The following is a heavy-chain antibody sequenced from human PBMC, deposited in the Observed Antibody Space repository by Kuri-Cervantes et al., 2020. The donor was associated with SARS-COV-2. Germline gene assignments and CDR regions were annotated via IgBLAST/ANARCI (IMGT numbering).Heavy chain of an antibody. Sequence: SVKVSCNASGGTFSSYAISWVRQAPGQGLEWMGEIIPIFGTANYAKKFKGRVTITADESTSTAYMELSSLRSEDTAVYYCARIYSGYDYRYWGQGTLVTVSS. D-gene: IGHD5-12*01. CDR3: ARIYSGYDYRY. CDR1: GGTFSSYA. CDR2: IIPIFGTA. J-gene: IGHJ4*02. V-gene: IGHV1-69*13.